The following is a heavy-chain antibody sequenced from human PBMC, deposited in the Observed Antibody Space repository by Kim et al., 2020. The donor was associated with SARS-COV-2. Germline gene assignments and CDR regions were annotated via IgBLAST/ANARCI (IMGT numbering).Heavy chain of an antibody. CDR1: GFTFSTYA. J-gene: IGHJ6*02. V-gene: IGHV3-33*01. Sequence: GGSLRLSCAASGFTFSTYAMHWVRQAPGKGLEGVAVIWYDENKKYYADSVKGRFTIARDNSNNTLYLQMNSLRAEDTAVYYCARRIYRTYGMDVWGQGTTVTVSS. CDR2: IWYDENKK. CDR3: ARRIYRTYGMDV.